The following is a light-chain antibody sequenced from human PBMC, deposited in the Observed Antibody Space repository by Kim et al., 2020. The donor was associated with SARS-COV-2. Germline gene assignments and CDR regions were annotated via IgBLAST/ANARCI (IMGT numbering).Light chain of an antibody. J-gene: IGKJ1*01. CDR2: SAS. Sequence: ASVGDRVTITCRVSQGISDYLHWYRQKPGKVPKFLLYSASNVQSGVPSRFSGSGSGTDFTRTISSLQPEDVAPYYGQRTYNAPWTFGQGTKVDIK. CDR3: QRTYNAPWT. CDR1: QGISDY. V-gene: IGKV1-27*01.